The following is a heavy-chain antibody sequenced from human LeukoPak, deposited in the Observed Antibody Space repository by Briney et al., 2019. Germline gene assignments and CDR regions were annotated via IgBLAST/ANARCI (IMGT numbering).Heavy chain of an antibody. D-gene: IGHD5-18*01. CDR3: AREGRGYSYGSTTFDY. J-gene: IGHJ4*02. V-gene: IGHV1-69*13. CDR2: IIPIFGTA. CDR1: GGTFSSYA. Sequence: GASVKVSCKASGGTFSSYAISWVRQAPGQGLEWMGGIIPIFGTANYAQKFQGRVTITADESTSTAYMELSSLRSEDTAVYYCAREGRGYSYGSTTFDYWGQGTLVTVSS.